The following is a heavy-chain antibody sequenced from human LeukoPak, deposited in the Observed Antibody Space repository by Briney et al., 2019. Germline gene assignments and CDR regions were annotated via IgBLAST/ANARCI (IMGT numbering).Heavy chain of an antibody. D-gene: IGHD2/OR15-2a*01. V-gene: IGHV5-51*01. CDR3: ARHVKDSTSSRQFDP. J-gene: IGHJ5*02. CDR2: INPDDSDT. CDR1: GYRFTNYW. Sequence: GESLQISCQGSGYRFTNYWIGWVRPLPGKGLEWMGIINPDDSDTRYSPSFRGQVSMSADKSISTAYLQWSSLKASDTAMYYCARHVKDSTSSRQFDPWGRGTLVTVSS.